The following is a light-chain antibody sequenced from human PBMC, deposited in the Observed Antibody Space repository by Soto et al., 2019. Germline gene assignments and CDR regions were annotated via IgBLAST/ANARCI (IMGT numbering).Light chain of an antibody. J-gene: IGKJ4*01. V-gene: IGKV3-11*01. CDR1: QSVDKY. Sequence: EIVLTQSPATLSFSPGERATLSCRASQSVDKYLVWYQQKLCQAPRLLIYDASSRATGIPARFSGSWSGTDFTLTITSLEPEDFAVYYCQQRTNWPLTFGGGTKLEIK. CDR3: QQRTNWPLT. CDR2: DAS.